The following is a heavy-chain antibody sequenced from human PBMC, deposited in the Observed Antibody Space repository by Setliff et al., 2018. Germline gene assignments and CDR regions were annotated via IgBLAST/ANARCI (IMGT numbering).Heavy chain of an antibody. D-gene: IGHD2-15*01. CDR2: IWDDGVKK. CDR1: GFTFSSYR. J-gene: IGHJ4*02. V-gene: IGHV3-33*08. CDR3: ARTCSGSGCYAGLES. Sequence: LRLSCAASGFTFSSYRMHWVRQAPGKGLEWVAVIWDDGVKKYHADSVKGRFTISRDNSKNTLYLQMNSLRPEDTAVYYCARTCSGSGCYAGLESWGQGTPVTVSS.